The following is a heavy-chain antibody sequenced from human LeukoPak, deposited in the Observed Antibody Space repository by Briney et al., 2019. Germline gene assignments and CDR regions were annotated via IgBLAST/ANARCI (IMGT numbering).Heavy chain of an antibody. CDR1: GFIFSSYG. Sequence: PGGSLRLSCAASGFIFSSYGVHWVRQAPGKGLEWVAFIRYDGSNKYYADSVKGRFAISRDNSKNTLYLQMNSLRAEDTAVYYCAKDRSGSYSQGLDYWGQGTLVTVSS. D-gene: IGHD1-26*01. CDR3: AKDRSGSYSQGLDY. J-gene: IGHJ4*02. V-gene: IGHV3-30*02. CDR2: IRYDGSNK.